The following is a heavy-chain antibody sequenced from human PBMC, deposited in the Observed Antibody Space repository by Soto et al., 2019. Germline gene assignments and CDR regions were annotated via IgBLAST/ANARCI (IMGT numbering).Heavy chain of an antibody. D-gene: IGHD2-2*01. V-gene: IGHV3-30-3*01. CDR3: ARGRLPGYYFDY. CDR1: GFTFSSYA. Sequence: LRLSCAASGFTFSSYAMHWVRQAPGKGLDWVADISYDGSNKHYADSVKGRFTISKDNSKNTLYLQMNSLRAEDTAVYYCARGRLPGYYFDYWGQGTLVTVSS. CDR2: ISYDGSNK. J-gene: IGHJ4*02.